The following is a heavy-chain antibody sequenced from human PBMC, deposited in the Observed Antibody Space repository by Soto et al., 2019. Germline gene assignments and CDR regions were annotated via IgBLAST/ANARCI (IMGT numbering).Heavy chain of an antibody. Sequence: GWSLRLSCEGSGFTFSSYSINWVRQAPGKGLEWVSSISVIGDYTFYADSVKGRFTISRDNAKNSLFLQMDSLRAEDTAVYFCARDSKNRQDGMDVWGQGTTVTV. CDR1: GFTFSSYS. CDR3: ARDSKNRQDGMDV. V-gene: IGHV3-21*01. D-gene: IGHD4-4*01. CDR2: ISVIGDYT. J-gene: IGHJ6*02.